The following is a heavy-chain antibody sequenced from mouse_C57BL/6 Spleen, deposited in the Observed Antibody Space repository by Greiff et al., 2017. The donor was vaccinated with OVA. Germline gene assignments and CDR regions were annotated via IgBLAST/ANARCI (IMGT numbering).Heavy chain of an antibody. D-gene: IGHD3-1*01. CDR3: ASGTQGYYFDY. CDR2: IDPSDSYT. V-gene: IGHV1-50*01. Sequence: VKLQQPGAELVKPGASVKLSCKASGYTFTSYWMQWVKQRPGQGLEWIGEIDPSDSYTNYNQKFKGKATLTVDTSSSTAYMQLSSLTSEDSAVYYCASGTQGYYFDYWGQGTTLTVSS. J-gene: IGHJ2*01. CDR1: GYTFTSYW.